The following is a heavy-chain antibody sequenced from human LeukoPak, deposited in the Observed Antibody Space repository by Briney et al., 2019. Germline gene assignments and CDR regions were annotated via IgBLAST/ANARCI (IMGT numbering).Heavy chain of an antibody. CDR2: IKPDGSEK. V-gene: IGHV3-7*01. Sequence: GRSLRLSCAASGFTFSSYGMHWVRQAPGKGLEWVANIKPDGSEKHYVDSVKGRFTISRDNAKNSLYLQMNSLRAEDTAVYYCARDQWWQFIAVAITSYFDSWGQGTLVTVSS. CDR3: ARDQWWQFIAVAITSYFDS. J-gene: IGHJ4*02. D-gene: IGHD6-19*01. CDR1: GFTFSSYG.